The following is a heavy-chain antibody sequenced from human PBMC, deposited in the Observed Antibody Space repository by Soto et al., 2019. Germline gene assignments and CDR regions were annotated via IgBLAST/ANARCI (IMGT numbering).Heavy chain of an antibody. CDR2: INPNSGGT. Sequence: ASVKVSCKASGYTFTGYYMHWVRQAPGQGLEWMGWINPNSGGTNYAQKFQGWVTMTRDTSISTAYMELSRLRSDDTAVYYCASHALPDYYYGMDVWGQGTTVTVSS. CDR3: ASHALPDYYYGMDV. V-gene: IGHV1-2*04. J-gene: IGHJ6*02. CDR1: GYTFTGYY. D-gene: IGHD2-2*01.